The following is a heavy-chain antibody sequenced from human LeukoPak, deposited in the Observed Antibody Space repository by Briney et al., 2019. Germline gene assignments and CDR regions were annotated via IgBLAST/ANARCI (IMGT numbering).Heavy chain of an antibody. CDR3: ARTYGDYPNYYFDY. D-gene: IGHD4-17*01. J-gene: IGHJ4*02. V-gene: IGHV1-69*05. Sequence: ASVKVSCKASGGTFSSYAISWVRQAPGQGLEWMGGIIPIFGTANYAQKFQGRVTMTRDTSTSTVYMELRSLRSEDTAVYYCARTYGDYPNYYFDYWGQGTLVTVSS. CDR1: GGTFSSYA. CDR2: IIPIFGTA.